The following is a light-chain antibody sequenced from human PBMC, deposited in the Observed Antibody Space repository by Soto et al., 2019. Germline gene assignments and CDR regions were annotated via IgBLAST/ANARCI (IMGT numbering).Light chain of an antibody. CDR2: GAS. CDR1: QSVSSS. CDR3: QQYDTWPPT. Sequence: EIVMTQSPATLSVSPGERATLSWRACQSVSSSLAWYQQKPGQTPRLLIYGASTRATGIPARFSGSGSGTEFTLTFSSLLSEDFAIYYCQQYDTWPPTFGQGTKLEIK. J-gene: IGKJ2*01. V-gene: IGKV3-15*01.